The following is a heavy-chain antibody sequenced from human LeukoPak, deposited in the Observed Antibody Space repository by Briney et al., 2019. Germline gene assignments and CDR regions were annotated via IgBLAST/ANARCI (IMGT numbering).Heavy chain of an antibody. CDR2: ISGSGGST. Sequence: GGSLRLSCAASGFTFSSYAMSWVRQAPGKGLEWVADISGSGGSTHYADSVKGRFTISRDNAKNSLYLQMNSLRAEDTAVYYCARDWDYWGQGTLVTVSS. J-gene: IGHJ4*02. CDR3: ARDWDY. CDR1: GFTFSSYA. V-gene: IGHV3-23*01.